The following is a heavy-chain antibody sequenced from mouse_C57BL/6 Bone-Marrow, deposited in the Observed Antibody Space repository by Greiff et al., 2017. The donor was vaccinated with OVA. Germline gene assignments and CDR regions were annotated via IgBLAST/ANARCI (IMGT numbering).Heavy chain of an antibody. CDR2: ISYDGSN. D-gene: IGHD1-1*01. Sequence: DVKLQESGPGLVKPSQSLSLTCSVTGYSITSGYYWNWIRQFPGNKLEWMGYISYDGSNNYNPSLKNRISITRDTSKNQFFLKLNSVTTEDTATYYCARRAYGSSTGYFDVWGTGTTVTVSS. CDR1: GYSITSGYY. V-gene: IGHV3-6*01. J-gene: IGHJ1*03. CDR3: ARRAYGSSTGYFDV.